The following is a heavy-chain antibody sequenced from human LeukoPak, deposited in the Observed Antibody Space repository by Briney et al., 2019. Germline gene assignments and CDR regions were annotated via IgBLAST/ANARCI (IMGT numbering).Heavy chain of an antibody. D-gene: IGHD2-2*01. J-gene: IGHJ5*02. Sequence: ASVKVSCKASGYTFTGYYIHWVRQAPGQGLEWMGWINPNSGGTNYAQKFQGRVTMTRDTSITTAYMELSRLISDDTAVYYCVRGLTDEHQLILHWFDPWGQGTLVTVSS. CDR3: VRGLTDEHQLILHWFDP. CDR1: GYTFTGYY. CDR2: INPNSGGT. V-gene: IGHV1-2*02.